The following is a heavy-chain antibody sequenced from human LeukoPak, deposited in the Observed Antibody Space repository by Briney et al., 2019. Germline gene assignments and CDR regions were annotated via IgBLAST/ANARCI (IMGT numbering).Heavy chain of an antibody. CDR1: GSTFSSYW. CDR2: IKQDGSEK. CDR3: AKDSRYSSPPGGAFDI. J-gene: IGHJ3*02. V-gene: IGHV3-7*01. Sequence: GGSLRLSCAASGSTFSSYWMSWVRQAPGKGLEWVANIKQDGSEKYYVDSVKGRFTISRDNAKNSLYLQMNSLRAEDTAVYYCAKDSRYSSPPGGAFDIWGQGTMVTVSS. D-gene: IGHD6-13*01.